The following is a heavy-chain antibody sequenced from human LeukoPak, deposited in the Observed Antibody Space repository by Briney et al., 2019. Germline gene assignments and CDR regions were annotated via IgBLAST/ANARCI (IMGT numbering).Heavy chain of an antibody. CDR1: GGSISSYY. J-gene: IGHJ5*02. CDR3: AREPDICSGDCWWFDP. D-gene: IGHD2-21*02. V-gene: IGHV4-4*07. CDR2: IYTSGST. Sequence: PSETLSLTCTVSGGSISSYYWSWIRQPAGKGLEWIGRIYTSGSTNYNPSLKSRVTMSVDTSENQFSLKLSSVTAADTAVYYCAREPDICSGDCWWFDPWGQGTLVTVSS.